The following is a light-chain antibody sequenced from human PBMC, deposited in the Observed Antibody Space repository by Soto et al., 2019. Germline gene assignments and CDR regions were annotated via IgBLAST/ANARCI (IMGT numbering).Light chain of an antibody. CDR2: KAS. J-gene: IGKJ1*01. Sequence: DIQMTQSPSTLSASVGDRVTITCRASQSISSWLAWYQQKPGEAPKLLIYKASSLESGVPSRFSGSGSGTEFTLTISSLQPDDFATYYCQQYNSYSWTFGQGTKGDIK. CDR3: QQYNSYSWT. V-gene: IGKV1-5*03. CDR1: QSISSW.